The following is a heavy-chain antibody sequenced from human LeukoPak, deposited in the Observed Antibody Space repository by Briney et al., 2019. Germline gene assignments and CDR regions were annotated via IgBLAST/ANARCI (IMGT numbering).Heavy chain of an antibody. Sequence: GGSLRLSCAASGFTFSSYSMNWVRQAPGKGLEWVSYISSSSSTIYYADSVKGRFTISRDNAKNSLYLQMNSLKTEDTAVYYCTTDGVGIEGATFDYWGQGTLVTVSS. D-gene: IGHD1-26*01. CDR2: ISSSSSTI. CDR1: GFTFSSYS. CDR3: TTDGVGIEGATFDY. V-gene: IGHV3-48*01. J-gene: IGHJ4*02.